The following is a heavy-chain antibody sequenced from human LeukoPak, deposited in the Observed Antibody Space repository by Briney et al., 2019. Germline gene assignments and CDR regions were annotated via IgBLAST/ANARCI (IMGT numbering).Heavy chain of an antibody. D-gene: IGHD2-2*01. Sequence: GRSLRLSCATSGFTFTTYEMNWVRQAPGQGLEWVSHISGSGGAIYYADSVKGRFTISRDNAKNSLYLQMSSLRVEDTAVYYCARRYCSSTSCTLDYWGQGTLVTVSS. V-gene: IGHV3-48*03. CDR3: ARRYCSSTSCTLDY. CDR1: GFTFTTYE. J-gene: IGHJ4*02. CDR2: ISGSGGAI.